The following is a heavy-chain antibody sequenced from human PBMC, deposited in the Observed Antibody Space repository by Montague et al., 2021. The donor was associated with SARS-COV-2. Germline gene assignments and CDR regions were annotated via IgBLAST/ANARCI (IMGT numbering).Heavy chain of an antibody. D-gene: IGHD1-26*01. CDR1: GFTVNSNY. CDR3: ARGGVGATWAFDI. CDR2: IYSGGAT. V-gene: IGHV3-53*01. J-gene: IGHJ3*02. Sequence: SLRLSCAASGFTVNSNYMSWVRQAPGKGLEWVAHIYSGGATTYAVSVRDRFTISRDNSKNTLYLQMNSLRVEDTAVFYCARGGVGATWAFDIWGQGRMVTVSS.